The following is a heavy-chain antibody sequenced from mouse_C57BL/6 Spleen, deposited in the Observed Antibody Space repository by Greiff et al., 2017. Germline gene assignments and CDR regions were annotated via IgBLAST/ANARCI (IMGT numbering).Heavy chain of an antibody. CDR3: ARRDYYFDY. V-gene: IGHV5-17*01. CDR2: ISSGSSTI. J-gene: IGHJ2*01. CDR1: GFTFSDYG. Sequence: DVMLLESGGGLVKPGGSLKLSCAASGFTFSDYGMHWVRQAPEKGLEWVAYISSGSSTIYYADTVKGRFTISRDNAKNTLFLQMTSLRSEDTAMYYCARRDYYFDYWGQGTTLTVSS.